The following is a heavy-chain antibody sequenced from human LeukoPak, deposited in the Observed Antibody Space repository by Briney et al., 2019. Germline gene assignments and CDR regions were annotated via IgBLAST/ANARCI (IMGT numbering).Heavy chain of an antibody. CDR3: ARDVGDFWSGYNYYYYMDV. CDR2: INPSGGST. D-gene: IGHD3-3*01. CDR1: GYTFTSYY. J-gene: IGHJ6*03. V-gene: IGHV1-46*01. Sequence: ASVKVSCKASGYTFTSYYMHWVRQAPGQGLEWMGIINPSGGSTSYAQKFQGRVTMTRDMSTSTVYMELSSLRSEDTAVYYCARDVGDFWSGYNYYYYMDVWGKGTTVTVSS.